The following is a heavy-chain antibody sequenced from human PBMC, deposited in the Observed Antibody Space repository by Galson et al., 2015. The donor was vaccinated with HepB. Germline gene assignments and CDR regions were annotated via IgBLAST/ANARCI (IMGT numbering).Heavy chain of an antibody. D-gene: IGHD5-12*01. CDR1: GFTFSSYA. CDR3: ARERLGGYDTNWFDP. V-gene: IGHV3-30-3*01. J-gene: IGHJ5*02. Sequence: SLRLSCAASGFTFSSYAMHWVRQAPGKGLEWVAVISYDGSNKYYADSVKGRFTISRDNSKNTLYLQMNSLRAEDTAVYYCARERLGGYDTNWFDPWGQGTLVTVSS. CDR2: ISYDGSNK.